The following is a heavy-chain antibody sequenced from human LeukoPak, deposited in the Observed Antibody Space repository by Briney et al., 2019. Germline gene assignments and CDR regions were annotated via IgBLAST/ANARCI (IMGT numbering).Heavy chain of an antibody. CDR3: ARGFDGPNAFDI. V-gene: IGHV4-59*01. Sequence: SETLSLTCTVSGGSISSYYWSWIRQPPGKGLEWIGYIYYSGSTNYNPSLKSRVTISVDTSKNQFSLKLSSVTAADTAVYYCARGFDGPNAFDIWGQGTMVTVSS. J-gene: IGHJ3*02. CDR1: GGSISSYY. CDR2: IYYSGST. D-gene: IGHD3-9*01.